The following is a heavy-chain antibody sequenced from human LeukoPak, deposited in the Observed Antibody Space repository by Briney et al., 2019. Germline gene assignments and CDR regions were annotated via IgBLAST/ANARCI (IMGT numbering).Heavy chain of an antibody. CDR2: INPSGVST. Sequence: ASVKVSCKASGYNFTTDYIHWVRQAPGQGLEWMGIINPSGVSTTYSQKFQGRVTMTKDTSISTAYMELSRLRSDDTAVYYCAGERGYCSSTSCPNPDYYFDYWGQGTLVTVSS. V-gene: IGHV1-46*01. CDR3: AGERGYCSSTSCPNPDYYFDY. CDR1: GYNFTTDY. J-gene: IGHJ4*02. D-gene: IGHD2-2*01.